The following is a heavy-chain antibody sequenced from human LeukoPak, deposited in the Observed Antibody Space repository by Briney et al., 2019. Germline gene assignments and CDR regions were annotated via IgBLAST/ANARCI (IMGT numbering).Heavy chain of an antibody. J-gene: IGHJ4*02. CDR1: GGSISSGGYY. D-gene: IGHD4-17*01. Sequence: PSETLSLTCTVSGGSISSGGYYWSWIRQHPGKGLEWIGYIYYSGSTYYNPSLKSRLPISVDTSKNQFSLKLSSVTAADTAVYYCARTTVVAKYFDYWGQGTLVTVSS. V-gene: IGHV4-31*03. CDR3: ARTTVVAKYFDY. CDR2: IYYSGST.